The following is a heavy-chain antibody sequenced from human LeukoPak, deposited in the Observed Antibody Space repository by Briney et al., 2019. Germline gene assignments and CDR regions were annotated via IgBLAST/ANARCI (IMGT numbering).Heavy chain of an antibody. D-gene: IGHD3-22*01. Sequence: SETLSLTCTVSGGSVSSGSYYWSWIRQPPGKGLEWIGYIYYSGSTNYNPSLKSRVTISVGTSKNQFSLKLSSVTAADTAVYYCASAYYDSSGHFDYWGQGTLVTVSS. CDR1: GGSVSSGSYY. V-gene: IGHV4-61*01. CDR3: ASAYYDSSGHFDY. CDR2: IYYSGST. J-gene: IGHJ4*02.